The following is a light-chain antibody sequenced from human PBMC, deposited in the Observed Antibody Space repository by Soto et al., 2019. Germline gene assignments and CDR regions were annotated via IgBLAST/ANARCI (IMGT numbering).Light chain of an antibody. Sequence: QSVLTQPPSVSGAPGQRVTISCTGSSSNIGAGYDVHWYQQLPGTAPKLLIYGNSNRPSGVPDRFSGSKSGTSASLAITGIQAEDEADYYCQSYDSSLNYVFGTGTKLTVL. V-gene: IGLV1-40*01. CDR2: GNS. J-gene: IGLJ1*01. CDR3: QSYDSSLNYV. CDR1: SSNIGAGYD.